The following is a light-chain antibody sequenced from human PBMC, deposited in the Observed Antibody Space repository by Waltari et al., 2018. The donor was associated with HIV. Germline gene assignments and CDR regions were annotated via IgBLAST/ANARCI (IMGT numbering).Light chain of an antibody. CDR1: SGSIASSY. Sequence: NFMLTQPHSVSESPGKTVSISCTRSSGSIASSYVQWYQQRPGSSPTAVILEENERPSGVPERFSGSIDSSSNSACLTISGLKTEDEADYYCQSYDTTTPVVFGGGTRLTVL. V-gene: IGLV6-57*01. CDR3: QSYDTTTPVV. J-gene: IGLJ2*01. CDR2: EEN.